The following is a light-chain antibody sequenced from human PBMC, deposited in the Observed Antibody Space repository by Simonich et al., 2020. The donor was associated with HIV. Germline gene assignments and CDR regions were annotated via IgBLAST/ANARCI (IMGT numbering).Light chain of an antibody. CDR1: HNIKTY. Sequence: DIQMTQSPSSLSASIGDRVTITCRASHNIKTYLNWYQQKPGKAPNPLIYAASSLQSGVPSRFSGSGSGTDFTLTISCLQSEYFATYYCQQYNSYPYTFGQGTKLEIK. J-gene: IGKJ2*01. V-gene: IGKV1-39*01. CDR2: AAS. CDR3: QQYNSYPYT.